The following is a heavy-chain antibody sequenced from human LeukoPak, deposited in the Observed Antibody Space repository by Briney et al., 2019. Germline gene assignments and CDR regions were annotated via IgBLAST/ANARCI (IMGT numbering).Heavy chain of an antibody. V-gene: IGHV4-38-2*02. CDR3: AREDIVVVYAFDI. CDR1: GYSISSGYY. D-gene: IGHD2-15*01. CDR2: IYHSGST. Sequence: SETLSLTCTVSGYSISSGYYWGWIRQPPGKGLEWIGSIYHSGSTYYNPSLKSRVTISVDTSKNQFSLKLSSVTAADTAVYYCAREDIVVVYAFDIWGQGTMVTVSS. J-gene: IGHJ3*02.